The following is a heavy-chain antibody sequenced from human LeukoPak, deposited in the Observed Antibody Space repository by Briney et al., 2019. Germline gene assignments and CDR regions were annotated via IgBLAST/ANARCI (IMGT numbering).Heavy chain of an antibody. V-gene: IGHV1-69*13. D-gene: IGHD4-11*01. CDR3: ARKTHSRPEGNYYYYGMDV. J-gene: IGHJ6*02. CDR1: GDTFSSYA. CDR2: IIPIFGTA. Sequence: SVKVSCKASGDTFSSYAISWVRQAPGQGLEWMGGIIPIFGTANYAQKFQGRVTITADESTSTAYMELSSLRSEDTAVYYCARKTHSRPEGNYYYYGMDVWGQGTTVTVSS.